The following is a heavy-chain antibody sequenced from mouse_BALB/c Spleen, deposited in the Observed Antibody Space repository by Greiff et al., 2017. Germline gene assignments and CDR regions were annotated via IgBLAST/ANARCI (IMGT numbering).Heavy chain of an antibody. Sequence: QVQLQQSGAELVRPGTSVKVSCKASGYAFTNYLIEWVKQRPGQGLEWIGVINPGSGGTNYNEKFKGKATLTADKSSSTAYMQLSSLTSDDSAVYFCARSNGNYRDFAYWGQGTLVTVS. CDR3: ARSNGNYRDFAY. V-gene: IGHV1-54*01. D-gene: IGHD2-1*01. CDR1: GYAFTNYL. J-gene: IGHJ3*01. CDR2: INPGSGGT.